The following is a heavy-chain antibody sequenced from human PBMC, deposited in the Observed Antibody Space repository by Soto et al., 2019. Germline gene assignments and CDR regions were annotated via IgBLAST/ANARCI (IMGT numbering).Heavy chain of an antibody. CDR3: ARITMISWFDP. CDR1: GGSISSYY. V-gene: IGHV4-39*01. CDR2: LYYSGST. Sequence: PSETLSLTCTVSGGSISSYYWSWIRQPPGKGLEWIGSLYYSGSTNYSPSLKSRVTISVDTSKNQFSLKLSSVTAADTAVYYCARITMISWFDPWGQGTPVTVSS. J-gene: IGHJ5*02. D-gene: IGHD3-22*01.